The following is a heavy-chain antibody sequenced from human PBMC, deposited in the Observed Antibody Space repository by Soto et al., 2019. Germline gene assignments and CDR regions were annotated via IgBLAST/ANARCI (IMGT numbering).Heavy chain of an antibody. D-gene: IGHD6-13*01. V-gene: IGHV3-13*01. CDR1: GFTFGGFD. Sequence: GGSLRLSCEASGFTFGGFDMHWVRQPTGKGLEWVSSIGTAGDTYYAVSVKGRFTISRDNAKNSLSLQMNSLRAGDMAVYFCAKSQEIGTHFFDSWGQGTQVTVSS. J-gene: IGHJ4*02. CDR2: IGTAGDT. CDR3: AKSQEIGTHFFDS.